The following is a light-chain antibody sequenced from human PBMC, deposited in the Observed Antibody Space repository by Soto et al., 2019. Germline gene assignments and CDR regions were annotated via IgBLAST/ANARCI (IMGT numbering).Light chain of an antibody. CDR2: EVR. J-gene: IGLJ3*02. V-gene: IGLV2-14*01. CDR1: SSDVGGYNY. CDR3: SSYTSSSTWV. Sequence: QSVLTQPPSASGSPGQSVAISCTGTSSDVGGYNYVSWYQQHPGKAPKLMIYEVRNRPSGVSDRFSGSRSGNTASLTISGLQAEDESDYYCSSYTSSSTWVFGGGTQLTVL.